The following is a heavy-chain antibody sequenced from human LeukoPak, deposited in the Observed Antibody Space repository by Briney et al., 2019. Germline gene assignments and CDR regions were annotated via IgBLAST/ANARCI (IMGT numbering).Heavy chain of an antibody. Sequence: GGSLRLSCAASGFTFSSYAMSWVRQAPGKGLEWVSAISGSGGNTYYADSVKGRFTISRDNSKNTLYLQMNSLRAEDTAVYYCAKPGEEDFWSGYHYFDYWGQGTLVTVSS. J-gene: IGHJ4*02. CDR3: AKPGEEDFWSGYHYFDY. CDR2: ISGSGGNT. CDR1: GFTFSSYA. V-gene: IGHV3-23*01. D-gene: IGHD3-3*01.